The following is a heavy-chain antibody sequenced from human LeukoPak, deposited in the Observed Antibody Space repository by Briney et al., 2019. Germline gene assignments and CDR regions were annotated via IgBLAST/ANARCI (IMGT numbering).Heavy chain of an antibody. CDR3: VRGGGSGNHFDS. V-gene: IGHV3-21*03. D-gene: IGHD6-19*01. J-gene: IGHJ4*02. CDR1: GFTFSSYS. CDR2: ISSSSSYI. Sequence: KPGGSLRLSCAASGFTFSSYSMNWVRQAPGKGLEWVSSISSSSSYIYYADSVKGRFTIARDNAMNSLYLQMNSLSAEDTSLYYCVRGGGSGNHFDSWGQGALVTVSS.